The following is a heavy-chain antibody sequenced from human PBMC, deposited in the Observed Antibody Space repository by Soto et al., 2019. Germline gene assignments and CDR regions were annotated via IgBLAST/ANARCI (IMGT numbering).Heavy chain of an antibody. J-gene: IGHJ4*02. D-gene: IGHD3-22*01. CDR3: AKGADRSGYYHFDY. V-gene: IGHV3-30*18. CDR2: ITYDGSNK. CDR1: GFTFSSYG. Sequence: QVQLVESGGGVVQPGRSVRLSCAASGFTFSSYGIHWVRQAPGKGLEWVAVITYDGSNKYYADSVKGRFTISRDNSKTTMYLQMNSLRDEDTAVYYCAKGADRSGYYHFDYWGQGTMVTVSS.